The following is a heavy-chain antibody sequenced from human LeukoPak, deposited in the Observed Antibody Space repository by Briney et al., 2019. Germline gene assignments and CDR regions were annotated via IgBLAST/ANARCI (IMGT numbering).Heavy chain of an antibody. V-gene: IGHV4-34*01. CDR1: GGSFSGYY. J-gene: IGHJ4*02. CDR3: ARAPRGYSYGLYFDY. D-gene: IGHD5-18*01. CDR2: INHSGST. Sequence: PSETLSLTCAVYGGSFSGYYWSWIRQPPGKGLEWIGEINHSGSTNYNPSLKSRVTISVDTSKNQFSLKLSSVTAADTAVYYCARAPRGYSYGLYFDYWGQGTLVTVSS.